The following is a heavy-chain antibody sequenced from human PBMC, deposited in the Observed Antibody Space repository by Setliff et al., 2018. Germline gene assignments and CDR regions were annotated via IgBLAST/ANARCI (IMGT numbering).Heavy chain of an antibody. J-gene: IGHJ6*03. CDR3: ARGGTFRYFDF. Sequence: SETLSLTCTVSDGSSSSHYWSWIRQPPGKGLEWIGYIHFSGTTNYNPSLKSRVTLSLDTSKNQFSLELSSVTAADTAVYYCARGGTFRYFDFWGKGTTVTVSS. CDR2: IHFSGTT. CDR1: DGSSSSHY. D-gene: IGHD5-12*01. V-gene: IGHV4-59*11.